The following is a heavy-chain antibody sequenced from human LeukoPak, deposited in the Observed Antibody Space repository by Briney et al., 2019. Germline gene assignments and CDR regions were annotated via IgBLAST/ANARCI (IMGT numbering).Heavy chain of an antibody. Sequence: MAGGSLRLSCAASGFTFSSYSMNWIRQAPGKGLEWVSSISSSSSYIYYADSVKGRFTISRDNAKNSLYLQMNSLRAEDTAVYYCVGGSGSYYKLDAFDIWGQGTMVTVSS. D-gene: IGHD3-10*01. CDR1: GFTFSSYS. V-gene: IGHV3-21*01. CDR2: ISSSSSYI. CDR3: VGGSGSYYKLDAFDI. J-gene: IGHJ3*02.